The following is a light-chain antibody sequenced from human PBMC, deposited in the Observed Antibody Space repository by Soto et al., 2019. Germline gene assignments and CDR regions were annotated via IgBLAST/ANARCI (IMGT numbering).Light chain of an antibody. V-gene: IGKV3-15*01. J-gene: IGKJ1*01. CDR3: QQYNKWPRT. Sequence: ETVMTQSPATLSVSPGERATLSCRASQSVSSALAWYQQKPGLPPRLLIYDASTRATGIPARFSGSGSGTDLTLTISSLQSQDFAVYYCQQYNKWPRTFGQGTKVDIK. CDR1: QSVSSA. CDR2: DAS.